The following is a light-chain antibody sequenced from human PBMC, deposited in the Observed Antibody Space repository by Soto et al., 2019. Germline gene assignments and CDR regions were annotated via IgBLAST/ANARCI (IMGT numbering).Light chain of an antibody. V-gene: IGKV1-5*01. CDR3: QHYNSYSIT. CDR2: DAS. CDR1: QSISSW. J-gene: IGKJ5*01. Sequence: DIQMTQYPSTLSASVGDRVTITCRASQSISSWLAWYQQKPGKAPKFLIYDASSLESGVPSRFGGSGSGTEFTLTISSLQPDDFATYYCQHYNSYSITFGQGTRLEI.